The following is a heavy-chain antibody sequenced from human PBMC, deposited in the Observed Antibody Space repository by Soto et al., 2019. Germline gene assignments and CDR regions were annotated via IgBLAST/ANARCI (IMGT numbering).Heavy chain of an antibody. CDR1: GFTFSSYW. D-gene: IGHD2-15*01. J-gene: IGHJ6*02. CDR3: ARGLLTLYGMDV. CDR2: IKYTGSTT. V-gene: IGHV3-74*01. Sequence: EVQLVESGGGLVQPGGSLRLSCAASGFTFSSYWMHWVRQTPGKGLVWVSRIKYTGSTTDYADSVKGRFTISRDNAKNTRYLQMSNLRAEDTAVYYCARGLLTLYGMDVWGQGTTVTVSS.